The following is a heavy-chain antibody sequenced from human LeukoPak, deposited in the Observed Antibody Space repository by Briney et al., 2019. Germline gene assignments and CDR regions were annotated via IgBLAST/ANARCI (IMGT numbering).Heavy chain of an antibody. Sequence: ASVKVSCKASGYTFTSYGISWVRQAPGQGLEWMGWISAYNGNTNYAQKLQGRVTMTTDTSTSTAYMELRSMRSHDTAVYYCARADMLVPSDPWGQGPLVTVSS. J-gene: IGHJ5*02. CDR1: GYTFTSYG. CDR3: ARADMLVPSDP. V-gene: IGHV1-18*01. D-gene: IGHD6-13*01. CDR2: ISAYNGNT.